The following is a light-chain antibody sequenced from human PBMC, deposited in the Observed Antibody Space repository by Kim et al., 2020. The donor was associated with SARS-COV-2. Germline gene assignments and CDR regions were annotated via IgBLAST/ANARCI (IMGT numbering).Light chain of an antibody. CDR2: EVN. Sequence: QSVLTQPPSASGSPGQSVTISCTGTSSDVGSYNYVSWYQQHPGKAPKLMIYEVNKRTSGVPDRFSGSRSGNTASLTVSGLQADDEADYYCSSYAGGNNWVFGGGTQLTVL. CDR3: SSYAGGNNWV. V-gene: IGLV2-8*01. CDR1: SSDVGSYNY. J-gene: IGLJ3*02.